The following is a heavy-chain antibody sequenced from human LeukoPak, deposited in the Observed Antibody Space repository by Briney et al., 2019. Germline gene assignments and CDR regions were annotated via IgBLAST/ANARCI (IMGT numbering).Heavy chain of an antibody. V-gene: IGHV4-38-2*02. CDR3: ARGLALGYCSGGSCY. J-gene: IGHJ4*02. Sequence: KPSETLSLTCTVSGYSISTGYYWDWIRQPPGKGLKWIGTFYHGGSTNYNPSLKSRVTISVDTSKNQFYLKLSSVTAADTAVYYCARGLALGYCSGGSCYWGQGTLVTVSS. CDR2: FYHGGST. D-gene: IGHD2-15*01. CDR1: GYSISTGYY.